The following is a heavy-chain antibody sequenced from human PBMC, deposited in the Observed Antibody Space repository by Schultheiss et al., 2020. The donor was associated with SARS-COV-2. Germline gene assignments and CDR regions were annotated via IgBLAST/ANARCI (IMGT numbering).Heavy chain of an antibody. V-gene: IGHV4-61*08. CDR2: IYYSGST. D-gene: IGHD6-13*01. J-gene: IGHJ4*02. CDR3: ARDVYSSSWFYFDY. Sequence: SETLSLTCTVSGGSISSGDYYWSWIRQPPGKGLEWIGYIYYSGSTNYNPSLKSRVTISVDTSKNQFSLKLSSVTAADTAVYYCARDVYSSSWFYFDYWGQGTLVTVSS. CDR1: GGSISSGDYY.